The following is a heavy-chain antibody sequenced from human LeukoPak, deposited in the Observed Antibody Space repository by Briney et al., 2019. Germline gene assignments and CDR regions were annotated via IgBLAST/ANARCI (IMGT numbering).Heavy chain of an antibody. D-gene: IGHD2-15*01. CDR3: ASGYCSGGSCYPYYYGMDV. Sequence: GGPLRLSCAASGFTVSSNYMSWVRQAPGKGLEWVSVIYSGGSTYYADSVKGRFTISRDNSKNTLYLQMNSLRAEDTAVYYCASGYCSGGSCYPYYYGMDVWGQGTTVTVSS. CDR2: IYSGGST. V-gene: IGHV3-53*01. J-gene: IGHJ6*02. CDR1: GFTVSSNY.